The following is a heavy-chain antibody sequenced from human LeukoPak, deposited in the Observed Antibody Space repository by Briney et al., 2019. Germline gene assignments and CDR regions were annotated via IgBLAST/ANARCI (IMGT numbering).Heavy chain of an antibody. V-gene: IGHV3-30*03. CDR3: ARDRATYITMVRGVPYYFDY. CDR1: GFTFSSYG. D-gene: IGHD3-10*01. CDR2: ISYDGSNK. Sequence: GRSLRLSCAASGFTFSSYGMHWVRQAPGKGLEWVAVISYDGSNKYYADSVKGRFTISRDNSKNTLYLQMNSLRAEDTAVYYCARDRATYITMVRGVPYYFDYWGQGTLVTVSS. J-gene: IGHJ4*02.